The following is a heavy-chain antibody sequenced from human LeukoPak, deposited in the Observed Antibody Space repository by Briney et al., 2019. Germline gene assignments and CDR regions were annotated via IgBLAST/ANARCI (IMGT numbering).Heavy chain of an antibody. CDR3: ARDKRVVVAATHIFDY. V-gene: IGHV3-7*01. D-gene: IGHD2-15*01. CDR1: GFTFSSYW. J-gene: IGHJ4*02. Sequence: PGGSLRLSCAASGFTFSSYWMSWVRQAPGKGLEWVANIKQDGSEKYYVDSVKGRFTISRDNAKNSLYLQMNSLRAEDTAVYYCARDKRVVVAATHIFDYWGQGTLVTVSS. CDR2: IKQDGSEK.